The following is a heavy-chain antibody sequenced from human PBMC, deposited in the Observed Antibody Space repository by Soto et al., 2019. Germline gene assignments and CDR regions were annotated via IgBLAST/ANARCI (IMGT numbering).Heavy chain of an antibody. CDR3: AKDRWEFTRYFDS. CDR2: ISKDGNDQ. CDR1: GFTFSTYA. V-gene: IGHV3-30*18. Sequence: QVQLVESGGGVAQPGTSLRLSCAASGFTFSTYAIHWVRQAPGKGLEWVAMISKDGNDQYYADSVKGHFTVSRDNSKNTVSLQMHSLRPEDTAFYYCAKDRWEFTRYFDSWGQGTLVTVSS. J-gene: IGHJ4*02. D-gene: IGHD1-26*01.